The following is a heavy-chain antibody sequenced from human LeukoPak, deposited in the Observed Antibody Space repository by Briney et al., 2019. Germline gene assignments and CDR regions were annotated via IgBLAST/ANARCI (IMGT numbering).Heavy chain of an antibody. Sequence: PSETLSLTCAVYGGSFSGYYWSWIRQPPGKGLEWIGEINHSGSTNYNPSLKSRVTISVDTSKNQFSLKLSSVTAADTAVYYCTRGRVQWLTTKGPIDNWGQETLVTVSS. CDR3: TRGRVQWLTTKGPIDN. D-gene: IGHD6-19*01. V-gene: IGHV4-34*01. J-gene: IGHJ4*02. CDR1: GGSFSGYY. CDR2: INHSGST.